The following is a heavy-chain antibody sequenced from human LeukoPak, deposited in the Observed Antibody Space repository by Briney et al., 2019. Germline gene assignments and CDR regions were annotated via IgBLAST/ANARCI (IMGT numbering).Heavy chain of an antibody. Sequence: SETLCLTCTVSGGSISSSSYYWGWIRQPPGKGLEWIGSIYYSGSTYYNPSLKSRVTISVDTSKNQFSLKLSSVTAADTAVYYCARDSPIVVVVAATPLAFDIWDQGTMVTVSS. V-gene: IGHV4-39*07. CDR1: GGSISSSSYY. CDR3: ARDSPIVVVVAATPLAFDI. CDR2: IYYSGST. D-gene: IGHD2-15*01. J-gene: IGHJ3*02.